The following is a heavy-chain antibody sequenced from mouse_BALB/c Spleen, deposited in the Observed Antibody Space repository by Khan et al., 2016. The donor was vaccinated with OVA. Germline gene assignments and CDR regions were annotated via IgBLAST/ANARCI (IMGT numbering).Heavy chain of an antibody. V-gene: IGHV1-81*01. CDR3: AGGDSYYGCFDY. CDR1: GYTFTSYV. CDR2: IYPGSDNA. Sequence: QVQLKQSGPELVKPGASVKLSCKASGYTFTSYVITWVKQRTGQGLEWIGEIYPGSDNAYYNERFKGTATLTADKSSNTTYMQLSSLTSEDSAVYIGAGGDSYYGCFDYWGQGTTLTVSS. D-gene: IGHD1-2*01. J-gene: IGHJ2*01.